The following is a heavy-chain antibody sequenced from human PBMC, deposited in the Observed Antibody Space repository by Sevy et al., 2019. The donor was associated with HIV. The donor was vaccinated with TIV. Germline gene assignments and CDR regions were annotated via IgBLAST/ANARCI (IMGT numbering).Heavy chain of an antibody. CDR1: GSTLSQMA. CDR2: FDPEDAET. Sequence: ASVEVSCKVSGSTLSQMAMHWVRQAPGKGLEWMATFDPEDAETIYTQKLQGRVTMTEDTSRDTAYMELSNLRSEDTAVYYCATTKDYYESSGEPFDYWGQGTLVTVSS. J-gene: IGHJ4*02. D-gene: IGHD3-22*01. V-gene: IGHV1-24*01. CDR3: ATTKDYYESSGEPFDY.